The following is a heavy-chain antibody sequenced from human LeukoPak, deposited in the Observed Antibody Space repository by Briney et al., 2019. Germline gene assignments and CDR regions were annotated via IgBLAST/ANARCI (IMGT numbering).Heavy chain of an antibody. CDR3: AKGRYGSGNFDY. CDR2: ISGSGGST. J-gene: IGHJ4*02. Sequence: GGYLRLSCAASGFTFSSYAMSWVRQAPGKGLEWVSAISGSGGSTYYADSVKGRFTISRDNSKNTLYLQMNSLRAEDTAVYYCAKGRYGSGNFDYWGQGTLVTVSS. CDR1: GFTFSSYA. V-gene: IGHV3-23*01. D-gene: IGHD3-10*01.